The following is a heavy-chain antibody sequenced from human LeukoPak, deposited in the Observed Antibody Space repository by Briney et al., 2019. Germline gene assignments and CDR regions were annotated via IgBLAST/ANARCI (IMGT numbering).Heavy chain of an antibody. CDR1: GFTFSSRV. CDR3: ARPDSSGWYVFDY. J-gene: IGHJ4*02. Sequence: GGSLRLSCAASGFTFSSRVMNWVRQAPGKGLEWVSVINAGGDRTYYADSVKGRFTISRDNSKNSLYLQMSSLRAEDTAVYYCARPDSSGWYVFDYWGQGTLVTVSS. CDR2: INAGGDRT. V-gene: IGHV3-23*01. D-gene: IGHD6-19*01.